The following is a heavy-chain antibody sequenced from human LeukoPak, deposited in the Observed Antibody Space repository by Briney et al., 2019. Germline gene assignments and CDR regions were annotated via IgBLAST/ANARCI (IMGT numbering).Heavy chain of an antibody. D-gene: IGHD2-15*01. CDR2: MNAGNGNT. V-gene: IGHV1-3*01. CDR1: GYIFTDYA. Sequence: ASVKVSCKASGYIFTDYAIHWLRQAPGQRPEWMGWMNAGNGNTKYSQKFQGRITLIRDTSAATAYIELSSLRHDDRAVYYCARGRGTSGSNRDFYYYYYMDVWGKGTTVTVSS. J-gene: IGHJ6*03. CDR3: ARGRGTSGSNRDFYYYYYMDV.